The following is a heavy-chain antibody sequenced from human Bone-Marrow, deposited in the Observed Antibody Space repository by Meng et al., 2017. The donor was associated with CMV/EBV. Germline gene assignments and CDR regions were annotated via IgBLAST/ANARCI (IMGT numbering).Heavy chain of an antibody. D-gene: IGHD2-2*01. CDR3: ARDGLKGYCSSTSCYCD. CDR1: GFTFSSYS. V-gene: IGHV3-21*01. CDR2: ISSSSSYI. Sequence: GESLKISCAASGFTFSSYSMNWVRQAPGKGLEWVSSISSSSSYIYYADSVKGRFTISRNNAKNSRYLQMNSLRAEDPAVYYYARDGLKGYCSSTSCYCDWGQGTLVTVSS. J-gene: IGHJ4*02.